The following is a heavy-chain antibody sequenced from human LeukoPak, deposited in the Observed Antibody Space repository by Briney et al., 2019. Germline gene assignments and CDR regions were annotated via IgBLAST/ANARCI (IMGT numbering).Heavy chain of an antibody. CDR2: IASKTDGGTT. CDR1: GFTFSSYA. Sequence: GGSLRLSCAASGFTFSSYAMSWVRQAPGKGLEWVGRIASKTDGGTTDYAAPVKGRFTIPRDDSKNTLFLQMNSLKTEDTAVYYCTTGIRGDCGQGTLVTVSS. CDR3: TTGIRGD. V-gene: IGHV3-15*04. J-gene: IGHJ4*02.